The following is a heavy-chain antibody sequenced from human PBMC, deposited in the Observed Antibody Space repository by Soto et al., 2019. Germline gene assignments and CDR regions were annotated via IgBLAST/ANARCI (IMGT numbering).Heavy chain of an antibody. CDR3: ARSGEYCDSSGYYYGHGPGWFDP. CDR2: IYYSGST. CDR1: GGSISSGGYY. Sequence: SETLSLTCTVSGGSISSGGYYWSWIRQHPGKGLEWIGYIYYSGSTYYNPSLKSRVTISVDTSKNQFSLKLSSVTAADTAVYYCARSGEYCDSSGYYYGHGPGWFDPWGQGTLVTVSS. J-gene: IGHJ5*02. D-gene: IGHD3-22*01. V-gene: IGHV4-31*03.